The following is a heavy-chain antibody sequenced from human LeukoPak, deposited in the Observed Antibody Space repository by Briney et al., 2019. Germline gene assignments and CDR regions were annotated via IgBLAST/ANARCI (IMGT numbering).Heavy chain of an antibody. V-gene: IGHV4-34*01. CDR2: INHSGSA. J-gene: IGHJ4*02. Sequence: SETLSLTCAVYGGSISTYQWNWIRQPPGKGLEWIGEINHSGSANSNPSLKSRVTISIDTSKNQFSLKLSSVTAADTAVYYCARHQAYGSGSYYSAIFDYWGQGTLVTVSS. CDR1: GGSISTYQ. D-gene: IGHD3-10*01. CDR3: ARHQAYGSGSYYSAIFDY.